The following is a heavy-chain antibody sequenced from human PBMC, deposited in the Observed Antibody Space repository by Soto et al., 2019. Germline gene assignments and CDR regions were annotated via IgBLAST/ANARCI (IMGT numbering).Heavy chain of an antibody. CDR1: GGSISSGGYY. CDR3: ARVRTLNYDSSGFGDY. CDR2: IYYSGST. J-gene: IGHJ4*02. V-gene: IGHV4-31*03. D-gene: IGHD3-22*01. Sequence: SETLSLTCTVSGGSISSGGYYWSWIRQHPGKGLEWIGYIYYSGSTYYNPSLKSRVTISVDTSKNQFSLKLSSVTAADTAVYYCARVRTLNYDSSGFGDYWGQGTLVTVSS.